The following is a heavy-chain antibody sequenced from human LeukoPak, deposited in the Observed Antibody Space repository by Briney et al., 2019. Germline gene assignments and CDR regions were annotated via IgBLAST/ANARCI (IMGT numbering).Heavy chain of an antibody. CDR1: GYSFTSYW. CDR2: IYPGDSDT. D-gene: IGHD3-22*01. J-gene: IGHJ4*02. V-gene: IGHV5-51*01. CDR3: ARLPPYYYDSSGYPDY. Sequence: GESLKISCKGSGYSFTSYWIGWVRQMPGKGLEWMGIIYPGDSDTRYSPSFQGQVTISADKSISTAYLQWSSLKASDAAMYYCARLPPYYYDSSGYPDYWGQGTLVTVSS.